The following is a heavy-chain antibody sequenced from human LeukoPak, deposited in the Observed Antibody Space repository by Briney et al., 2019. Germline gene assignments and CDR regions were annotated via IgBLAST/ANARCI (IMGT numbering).Heavy chain of an antibody. V-gene: IGHV4-30-2*01. J-gene: IGHJ4*02. CDR3: ARAEDDYGDLFDY. CDR2: IYHSGST. CDR1: GGSISSGGYY. Sequence: SQTLSLTCTVSGGSISSGGYYWSWIRQPPGKGLEWIGYIYHSGSTYYNPSLKSRVTISVDRSKDQFSLKLSSVTAADTAVYYCARAEDDYGDLFDYWGQGTLVTVSS. D-gene: IGHD4-17*01.